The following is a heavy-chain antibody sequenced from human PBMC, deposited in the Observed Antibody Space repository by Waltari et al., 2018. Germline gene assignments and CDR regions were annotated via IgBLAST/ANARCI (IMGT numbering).Heavy chain of an antibody. CDR3: ARDQWFAFDI. CDR2: IKKDGSEE. J-gene: IGHJ3*02. CDR1: GFTLSSYW. D-gene: IGHD3-22*01. Sequence: EVQLVESGGGLVQPGGSLRLSCAASGFTLSSYWMSWVRQAPGKGLEWVANIKKDGSEEYYVDSVRGRFTISRDNAKNSLYLQMNSLGPEDTAVYYCARDQWFAFDIWGQGTMVTVSS. V-gene: IGHV3-7*01.